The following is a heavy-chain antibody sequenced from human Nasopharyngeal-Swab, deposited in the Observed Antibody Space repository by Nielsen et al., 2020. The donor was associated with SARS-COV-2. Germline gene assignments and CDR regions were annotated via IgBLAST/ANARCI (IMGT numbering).Heavy chain of an antibody. CDR3: ARALPRDYYYTDV. D-gene: IGHD1-26*01. J-gene: IGHJ6*03. V-gene: IGHV3-9*01. Sequence: WIRQPPGKGLEWVSGISWNSGSIGYADSVKGRFTISRDNAKNSLYLQMNSLRAEDTALYYCARALPRDYYYTDVWGKGTTVTVSS. CDR2: ISWNSGSI.